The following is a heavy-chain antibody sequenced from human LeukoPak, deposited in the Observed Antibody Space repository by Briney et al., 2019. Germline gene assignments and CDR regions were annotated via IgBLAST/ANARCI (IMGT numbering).Heavy chain of an antibody. J-gene: IGHJ4*02. CDR1: GFTFSSYA. V-gene: IGHV3-15*01. Sequence: GGSLRLSCAASGFTFSSYAMSWVRQAPGKGLEWVGRIKSKTDGGTTDYAAPVKGRFTISRDDSKNTLYLQMNSLKTEDTAVYYCTTDLEYYDYVWGSYRRMIDYWGQGTLVTVSS. D-gene: IGHD3-16*01. CDR2: IKSKTDGGTT. CDR3: TTDLEYYDYVWGSYRRMIDY.